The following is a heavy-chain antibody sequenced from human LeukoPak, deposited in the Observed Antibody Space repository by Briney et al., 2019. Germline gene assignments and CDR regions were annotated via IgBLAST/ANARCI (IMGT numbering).Heavy chain of an antibody. Sequence: SETLSLTCAVYGGSFSDYYRSWIRQPPGKGLEWIGEINDSGSTYYNPSLRSRVTMSIDTSKNQFSLKLTSVTAADTAVYYCARAYYYYMDAWGKGTTVTVSS. CDR3: ARAYYYYMDA. CDR1: GGSFSDYY. J-gene: IGHJ6*03. V-gene: IGHV4-34*01. CDR2: INDSGST.